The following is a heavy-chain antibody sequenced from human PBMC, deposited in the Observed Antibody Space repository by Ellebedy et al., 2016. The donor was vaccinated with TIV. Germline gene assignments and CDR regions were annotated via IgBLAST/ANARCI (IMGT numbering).Heavy chain of an antibody. D-gene: IGHD2-21*01. CDR3: ATEFLVQDV. J-gene: IGHJ6*02. CDR2: IIPIFGTA. Sequence: SVKVSCXASGGTFSSYAISWVRQAPGLGLEWMGGIIPIFGTANYAQKFQGRVTITADESTSTAYMELSSLRSEDTAVYYCATEFLVQDVWGQGTTVTVSS. CDR1: GGTFSSYA. V-gene: IGHV1-69*13.